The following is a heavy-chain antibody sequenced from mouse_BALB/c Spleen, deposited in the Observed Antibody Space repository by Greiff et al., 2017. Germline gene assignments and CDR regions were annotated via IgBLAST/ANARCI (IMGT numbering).Heavy chain of an antibody. CDR3: ARGNYGNPAY. CDR2: ISDGGSYT. CDR1: GFTFSDYY. D-gene: IGHD2-1*01. V-gene: IGHV5-4*02. Sequence: EVMLVESGGGLVKPGGSLKLSCAASGFTFSDYYMYWVRQTPEKRLEWVATISDGGSYTYYPDSVKGRFTISRDNAKNNLYLQMSSLKSEDTAMYYCARGNYGNPAYWGQGTLVTVSA. J-gene: IGHJ3*01.